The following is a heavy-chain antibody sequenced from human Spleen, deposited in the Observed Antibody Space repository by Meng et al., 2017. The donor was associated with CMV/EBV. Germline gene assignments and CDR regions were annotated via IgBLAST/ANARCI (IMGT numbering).Heavy chain of an antibody. D-gene: IGHD5-12*01. CDR2: ISDSGGIT. Sequence: CGVTFSSYAMTWVRQAPGKGLEWVSGISDSGGITYYADSVKGRFTISRDNSKNTVFLQVSSLTAEDTAVYYCAKGYSSSPLADFDYWGQGTLVTVSS. CDR1: GVTFSSYA. CDR3: AKGYSSSPLADFDY. J-gene: IGHJ4*02. V-gene: IGHV3-23*01.